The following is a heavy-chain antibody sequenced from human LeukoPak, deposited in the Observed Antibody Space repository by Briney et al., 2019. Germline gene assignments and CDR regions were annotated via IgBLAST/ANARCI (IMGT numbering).Heavy chain of an antibody. CDR3: ARNMVGETTFDY. V-gene: IGHV4-4*02. J-gene: IGHJ4*02. CDR2: ISHSGST. Sequence: SETLSLTCAVSGGSISSNNWWSWVRQPPGKGLERIGEISHSGSTGYNPSLKSRVTISVDKSKNHFSLKLSSVTAADTAVYYCARNMVGETTFDYWGQGTLVTVSS. CDR1: GGSISSNNW. D-gene: IGHD2/OR15-2a*01.